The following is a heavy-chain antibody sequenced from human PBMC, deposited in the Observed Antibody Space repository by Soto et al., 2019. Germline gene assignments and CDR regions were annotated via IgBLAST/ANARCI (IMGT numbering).Heavy chain of an antibody. V-gene: IGHV1-69*13. J-gene: IGHJ6*02. CDR3: AGEVGATENYYYYGMDV. Sequence: SVKVSCKASGGTFSSYAISWVRQAPGQGLEWMGGIIPIFGTANYAQKFQGRVTITADESTSTAYMELSSLRSEDTAVYYCAGEVGATENYYYYGMDVWGQGTTVTVSS. CDR2: IIPIFGTA. CDR1: GGTFSSYA. D-gene: IGHD1-26*01.